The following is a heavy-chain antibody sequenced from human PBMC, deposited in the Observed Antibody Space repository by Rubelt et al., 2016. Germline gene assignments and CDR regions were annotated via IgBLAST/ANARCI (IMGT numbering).Heavy chain of an antibody. Sequence: QVQLQQWGAGLLKPSETLSLTCAVYGGSFSGYYWSWIRQPPGKGLEWIGELNHSGSTNYNPSLKSIVSSSVDTSKNQFSVKLSSVTGADTAVYYCARESNCSSTNCSFDYWGQGTLVTVSS. CDR3: ARESNCSSTNCSFDY. CDR2: LNHSGST. V-gene: IGHV4-34*01. J-gene: IGHJ4*02. D-gene: IGHD2-2*01. CDR1: GGSFSGYY.